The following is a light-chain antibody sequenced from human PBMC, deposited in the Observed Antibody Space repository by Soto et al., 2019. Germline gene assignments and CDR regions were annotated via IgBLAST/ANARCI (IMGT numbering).Light chain of an antibody. Sequence: EIVLTQSPGTLSLSPGERATLSCRASQSVSSSYLAWYQQKPGQAPRLLIYGASTRATDIPPRFSGSGSGTDFTLTISRLETEDFAVYFCQQHGSSPWTFGQGTKVDIK. J-gene: IGKJ1*01. CDR1: QSVSSSY. CDR2: GAS. CDR3: QQHGSSPWT. V-gene: IGKV3-20*01.